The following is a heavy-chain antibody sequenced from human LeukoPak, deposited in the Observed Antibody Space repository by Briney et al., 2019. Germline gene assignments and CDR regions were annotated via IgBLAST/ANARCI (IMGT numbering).Heavy chain of an antibody. D-gene: IGHD3-22*01. CDR2: IYYSGST. Sequence: SETLSLTCTVSGGSISSSSYYWGWIRQPPGKGLEWIGSIYYSGSTYYNPSLKSRVTISVDTSKNQFSLKLSSVTAADTAVYYCARGGVYTIPRGSDYDSSGLFDYWGQGTLVTVSS. CDR3: ARGGVYTIPRGSDYDSSGLFDY. V-gene: IGHV4-39*07. J-gene: IGHJ4*02. CDR1: GGSISSSSYY.